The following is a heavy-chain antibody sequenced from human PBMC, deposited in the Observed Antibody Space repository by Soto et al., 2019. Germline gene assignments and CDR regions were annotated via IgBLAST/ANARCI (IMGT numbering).Heavy chain of an antibody. CDR2: IYYSGST. CDR1: GGSISSGDYY. J-gene: IGHJ3*02. Sequence: SSETLSLTCTVSGGSISSGDYYWSWIRQPPGKGLEWIGYIYYSGSTYYNPSLKSRVTISVDTSKNQFSLKLSSVTAADTAVYYCARDTGYSDAFDIWGQGTMVTVSS. V-gene: IGHV4-30-4*01. D-gene: IGHD3-22*01. CDR3: ARDTGYSDAFDI.